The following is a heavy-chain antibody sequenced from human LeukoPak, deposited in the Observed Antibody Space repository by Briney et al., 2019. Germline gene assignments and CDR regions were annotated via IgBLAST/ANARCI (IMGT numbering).Heavy chain of an antibody. J-gene: IGHJ3*02. Sequence: GGSLRLSCAASGFTFTSYAMHWVRQAPGQRLEWMGWINAGNGNTKYSQEFQGRVTITRDTSASTAYMELSSLRSEDMAVYYCARAPHLDSSGDPLDAFDIWGQGTMVTVSS. D-gene: IGHD3-22*01. CDR1: GFTFTSYA. CDR3: ARAPHLDSSGDPLDAFDI. CDR2: INAGNGNT. V-gene: IGHV1-3*03.